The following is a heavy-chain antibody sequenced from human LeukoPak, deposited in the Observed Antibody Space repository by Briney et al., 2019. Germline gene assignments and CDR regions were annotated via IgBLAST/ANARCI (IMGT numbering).Heavy chain of an antibody. CDR2: ISSSSSYI. D-gene: IGHD2-15*01. V-gene: IGHV3-21*01. Sequence: QPGGSLRLSCAASGFTYSSYSMNWVRQAPGKGLEWVSSISSSSSYIYYADSVKGRFTISRDNAKDSLYLQMNSLRAEDTAVYYCASYCSGGSCYASESDYWAQGTLVTISS. CDR1: GFTYSSYS. CDR3: ASYCSGGSCYASESDY. J-gene: IGHJ4*02.